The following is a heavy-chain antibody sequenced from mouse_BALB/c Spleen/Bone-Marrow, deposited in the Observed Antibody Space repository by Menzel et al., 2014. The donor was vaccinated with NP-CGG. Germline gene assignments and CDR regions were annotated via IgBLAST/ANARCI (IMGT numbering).Heavy chain of an antibody. CDR2: IGSGDSST. CDR1: GFTFSSYA. J-gene: IGHJ2*01. Sequence: EVNVVESGGGLVKPGGSPKLSCAASGFTFSSYAMSWVRQTPEKRLEWVATIGSGDSSTYYPDGVKGRFTISRDYAKNTLYLQMSSLRSEDTAMYYCARSGSSYYYWGQGTTLTVSS. CDR3: ARSGSSYYY. D-gene: IGHD1-1*01. V-gene: IGHV5-9-1*01.